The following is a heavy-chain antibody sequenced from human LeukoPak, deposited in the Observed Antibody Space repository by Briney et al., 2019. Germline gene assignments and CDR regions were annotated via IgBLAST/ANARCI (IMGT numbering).Heavy chain of an antibody. D-gene: IGHD1-26*01. Sequence: TGGSLRLSCAASGFTVSSNYMSWVRQAPGKGLEWVSIIYSGGSTFYADSVKGRFTISRDNSKNTLYLQMNSLRAEDTAVYYCARGGSYLSAFDIWGQGTTVTISS. CDR3: ARGGSYLSAFDI. J-gene: IGHJ3*02. V-gene: IGHV3-53*01. CDR2: IYSGGST. CDR1: GFTVSSNY.